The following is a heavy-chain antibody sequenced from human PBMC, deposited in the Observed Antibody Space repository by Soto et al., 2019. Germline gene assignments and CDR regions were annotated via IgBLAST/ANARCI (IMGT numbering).Heavy chain of an antibody. J-gene: IGHJ4*02. CDR2: IYPGDSDT. CDR1: GYSFTSYW. V-gene: IGHV5-51*01. CDR3: ARRKNSFDY. Sequence: PGESLKISCKGSGYSFTSYWIGWVRQMPGKGLEWMGIIYPGDSDTRYSPSFQGQVTISDDKSISTAYLQWSILRAQENAMYYCARRKNSFDYWGQGTLVTVSS. D-gene: IGHD1-7*01.